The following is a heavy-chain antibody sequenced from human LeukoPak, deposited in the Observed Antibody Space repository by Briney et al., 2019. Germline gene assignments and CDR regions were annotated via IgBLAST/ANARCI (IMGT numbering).Heavy chain of an antibody. V-gene: IGHV3-48*03. J-gene: IGHJ4*02. CDR1: GFTFSTYE. CDR2: ISRSVSTI. Sequence: GRSLRLSCAAAGFTFSTYEMNWVRLAPGRGLELVSLISRSVSTIYYADSVKGRFTSSRDNAKNSLYLQMNSLRADDTAVYYCARDGVYWAYGDYPRGLDYWGQGTLVTVSS. D-gene: IGHD4-17*01. CDR3: ARDGVYWAYGDYPRGLDY.